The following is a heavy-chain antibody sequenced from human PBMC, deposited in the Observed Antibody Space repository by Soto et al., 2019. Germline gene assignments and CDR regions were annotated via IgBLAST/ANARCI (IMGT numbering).Heavy chain of an antibody. CDR1: GFTFSSYA. CDR3: ARDKALVVPSLVNSDYYYYAMDV. Sequence: GSLRLSCAASGFTFSSYAMSWVRQAPGKGMEWVEAISGSGGSTYYADSVKGRFTISRENSKNTLYLQMNGLRDEDTAIYYCARDKALVVPSLVNSDYYYYAMDVWGQGTTVTVSS. CDR2: ISGSGGST. D-gene: IGHD2-2*01. V-gene: IGHV3-23*01. J-gene: IGHJ6*02.